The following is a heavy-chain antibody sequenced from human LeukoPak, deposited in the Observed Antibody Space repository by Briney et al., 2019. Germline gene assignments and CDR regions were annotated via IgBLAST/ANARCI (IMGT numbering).Heavy chain of an antibody. Sequence: GGSLDSPVQPLDSPLVPINWVRQAAGKGVEWVSSISDTSRYIYYADSVRGRFTISRANAKDSLYLQMDSLRAEDTAVYYCARGANSYGPVDYWGPGTLVTVSS. V-gene: IGHV3-21*01. CDR2: ISDTSRYI. J-gene: IGHJ4*02. CDR3: ARGANSYGPVDY. D-gene: IGHD5-18*01. CDR1: DSPLVPI.